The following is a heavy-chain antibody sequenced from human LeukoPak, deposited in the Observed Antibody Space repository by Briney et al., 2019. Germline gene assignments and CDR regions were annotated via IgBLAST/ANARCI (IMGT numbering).Heavy chain of an antibody. D-gene: IGHD2/OR15-2a*01. J-gene: IGHJ3*02. CDR2: ISSGSGP. Sequence: PGGSLRLSCAASGFTVSSNYMSWVRQAPGKGLEWVSLISSGSGPYYADSVQGRFTLSRDNSRNTLYLQMNSLRADDTAVYYCARGSRGLLRSAFDIWGPGTLVTVSS. CDR3: ARGSRGLLRSAFDI. CDR1: GFTVSSNY. V-gene: IGHV3-53*01.